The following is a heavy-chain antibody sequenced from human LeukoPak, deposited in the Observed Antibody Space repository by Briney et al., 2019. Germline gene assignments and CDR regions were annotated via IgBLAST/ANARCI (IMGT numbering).Heavy chain of an antibody. V-gene: IGHV3-23*01. Sequence: PGGSLRLSCAASGFTFSSYAMSWVRQAPGKGLEWVSAISGSGGSTYYADSVKGRFTISRDNSKNTLYLKMNSLRAEDTAVYYCAKGLTPFHAYYFDYWGQGTLVTVSS. CDR3: AKGLTPFHAYYFDY. CDR1: GFTFSSYA. J-gene: IGHJ4*02. D-gene: IGHD2/OR15-2a*01. CDR2: ISGSGGST.